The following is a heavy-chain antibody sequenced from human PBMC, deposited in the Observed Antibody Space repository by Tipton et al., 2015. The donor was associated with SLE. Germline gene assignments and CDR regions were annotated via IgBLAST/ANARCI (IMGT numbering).Heavy chain of an antibody. V-gene: IGHV5-51*03. D-gene: IGHD3-10*01. J-gene: IGHJ3*02. CDR3: ARSRGSYYTDAFDI. CDR2: IYPGDSDT. Sequence: VQLVQSGAEVKKPGESLKISCKSSEYSFANYWIAWVRQMPGKGLEWMGIIYPGDSDTRYSPSFQGQVTISADKSISTAYLQWSSLKPSDTAMYYCARSRGSYYTDAFDIWGQGTMVTVSS. CDR1: EYSFANYW.